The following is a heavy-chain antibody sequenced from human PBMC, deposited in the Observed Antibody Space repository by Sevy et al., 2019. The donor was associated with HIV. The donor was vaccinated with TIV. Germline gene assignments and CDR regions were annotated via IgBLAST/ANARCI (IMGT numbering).Heavy chain of an antibody. J-gene: IGHJ6*02. V-gene: IGHV3-11*01. CDR3: ARDSRDYSKGDNFYYGMDV. CDR1: GFTFSDYY. Sequence: GGSLRLSCAASGFTFSDYYMTWIRQAPGKGLEWVSYISSSGLTIYNADSVKGRFTISRDNAKNSRYLQMNSLRAEDTAVYYCARDSRDYSKGDNFYYGMDVWGQGTTVTVSS. D-gene: IGHD4-4*01. CDR2: ISSSGLTI.